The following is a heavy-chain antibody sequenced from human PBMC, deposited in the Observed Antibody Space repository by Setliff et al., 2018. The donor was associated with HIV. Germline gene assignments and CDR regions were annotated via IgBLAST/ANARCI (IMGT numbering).Heavy chain of an antibody. J-gene: IGHJ4*02. Sequence: SETLSLTCAVYGESFSGYYWSWIRQPPGKGLEWIGEINHSGSTNYNSSLKSRVTISLDTSKNQFSLRLASLSAADTAAYFCAAKPMIRGRPFAFWGQATLVTVSS. D-gene: IGHD3-10*01. CDR1: GESFSGYY. CDR2: INHSGST. V-gene: IGHV4-34*01. CDR3: AAKPMIRGRPFAF.